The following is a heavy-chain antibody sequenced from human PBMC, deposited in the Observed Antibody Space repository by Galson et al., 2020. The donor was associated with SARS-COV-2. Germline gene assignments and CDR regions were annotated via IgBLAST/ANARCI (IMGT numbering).Heavy chain of an antibody. CDR2: ISAYNGNT. Sequence: ASVKVSCKASGYTFTSYGISWVRQAPGQGLEWMGWISAYNGNTNYAQKLQGRVTMTTDTSTSTAYMELRSLRSDDTAVYYCARGGAVVVVGANPREYFQHWGQGTLVTVSS. D-gene: IGHD2-15*01. J-gene: IGHJ1*01. CDR1: GYTFTSYG. V-gene: IGHV1-18*04. CDR3: ARGGAVVVVGANPREYFQH.